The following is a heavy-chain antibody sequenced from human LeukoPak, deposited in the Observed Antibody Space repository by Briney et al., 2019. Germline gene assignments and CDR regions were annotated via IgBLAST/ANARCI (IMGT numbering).Heavy chain of an antibody. Sequence: PSQTLSLTCTVSGGPISDDGYYWSWIRQLPGKGLEWIGHIYYGGTTEYNPSLESRITISVATSKTQFSLKLNSVTAADTAVYYCARGGATVTDYWGQGNLVTVSS. CDR1: GGPISDDGYY. V-gene: IGHV4-31*03. D-gene: IGHD4-17*01. CDR3: ARGGATVTDY. CDR2: IYYGGTT. J-gene: IGHJ4*02.